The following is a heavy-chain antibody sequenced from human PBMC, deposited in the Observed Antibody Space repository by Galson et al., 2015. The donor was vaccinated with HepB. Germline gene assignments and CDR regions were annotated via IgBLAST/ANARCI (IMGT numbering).Heavy chain of an antibody. CDR1: GDSVSSNSAA. Sequence: CAISGDSVSSNSAAWNWIRQSPSRGLEWLGRTYYRSKWYNDYAVSVKSRITINPDTSKNQFSLQLNSVTPEDTAVYYCARAGYCSSTSCYFVDYWGQGTLVTVSS. J-gene: IGHJ4*02. D-gene: IGHD2-2*01. CDR2: TYYRSKWYN. V-gene: IGHV6-1*01. CDR3: ARAGYCSSTSCYFVDY.